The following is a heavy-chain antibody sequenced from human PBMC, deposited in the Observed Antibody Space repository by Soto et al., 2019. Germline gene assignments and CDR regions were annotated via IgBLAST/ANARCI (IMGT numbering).Heavy chain of an antibody. J-gene: IGHJ6*02. CDR1: GGSFSGYY. CDR2: INHSGST. Sequence: QVQLQQWGAGLLKPSETLSLTCAVYGGSFSGYYWSWIRQPPGKGLEWIGEINHSGSTNYNPSLKSRVTKSVDTSKNQFSLKLSSVTAADTAVYYCARVKAAAGYYYGMDVWGQGTTVTVSS. V-gene: IGHV4-34*01. CDR3: ARVKAAAGYYYGMDV. D-gene: IGHD6-13*01.